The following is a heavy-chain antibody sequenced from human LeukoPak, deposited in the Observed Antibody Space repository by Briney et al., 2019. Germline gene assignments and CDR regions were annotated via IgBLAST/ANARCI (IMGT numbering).Heavy chain of an antibody. V-gene: IGHV4-59*01. J-gene: IGHJ6*03. Sequence: SETLSLTYTVSGGSISSYYWSWIRQPPGKGLEWIGYIYYSGSTNYNPSLKSRVTISVDTSKNQFSLKLSSVTAADTAVYYCARETEMATGFGKYYYMDVWGKGTTVTVSS. CDR3: ARETEMATGFGKYYYMDV. CDR2: IYYSGST. D-gene: IGHD5-24*01. CDR1: GGSISSYY.